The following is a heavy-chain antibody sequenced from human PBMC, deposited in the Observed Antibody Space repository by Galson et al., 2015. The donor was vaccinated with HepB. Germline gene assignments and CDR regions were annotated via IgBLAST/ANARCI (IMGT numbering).Heavy chain of an antibody. Sequence: SLRLSCAASGFTFSSYGMHWVRQAPGKGLEWVAVISYDGSNKYYADSVKGRFTISRDNSKNTLYLQMNSPRAEDTAVYYCAKEGASYAFDIWGQGTMVTVSS. CDR1: GFTFSSYG. V-gene: IGHV3-30*18. CDR2: ISYDGSNK. CDR3: AKEGASYAFDI. J-gene: IGHJ3*02.